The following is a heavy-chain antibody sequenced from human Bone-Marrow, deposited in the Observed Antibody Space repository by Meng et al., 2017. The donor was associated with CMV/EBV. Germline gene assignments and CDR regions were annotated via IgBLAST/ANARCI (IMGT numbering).Heavy chain of an antibody. J-gene: IGHJ4*02. CDR3: ARDRASGYTYGYDY. Sequence: LVELGGGLVQPGGSLRLSCAASGFTFRTSWMSWVRQAPGKGLEWVANIRQEGGEMYYVDSVEGRFTISRDNAKNSLFLQMNSLRAEDTAIYYCARDRASGYTYGYDYWGQGTLVTVSS. D-gene: IGHD5-18*01. CDR1: GFTFRTSW. V-gene: IGHV3-7*04. CDR2: IRQEGGEM.